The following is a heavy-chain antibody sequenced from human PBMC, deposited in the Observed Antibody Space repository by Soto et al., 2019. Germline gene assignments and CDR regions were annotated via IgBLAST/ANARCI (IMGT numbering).Heavy chain of an antibody. CDR3: ARGPLGYSSSWYHWFDP. J-gene: IGHJ5*02. Sequence: ASVKVSCKASGYTFTSYYMHWVRQAPGQGLEWMGIINPSGGSTSYAQKFQGRVTMTRDTSTSTVYMELSSLRSEDTAVYYCARGPLGYSSSWYHWFDPWGQGTLVTVSS. CDR2: INPSGGST. CDR1: GYTFTSYY. D-gene: IGHD6-13*01. V-gene: IGHV1-46*01.